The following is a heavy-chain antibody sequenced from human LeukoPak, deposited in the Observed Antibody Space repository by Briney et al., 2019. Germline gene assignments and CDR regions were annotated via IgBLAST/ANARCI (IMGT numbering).Heavy chain of an antibody. D-gene: IGHD1-26*01. V-gene: IGHV3-11*01. J-gene: IGHJ4*02. CDR2: ISSSGSTI. CDR3: AREISGERTYYFDY. CDR1: GFTFSDYY. Sequence: GGSLRLSCAASGFTFSDYYMSWIRQAPGKGLEWVSYISSSGSTIYYADSVKGRFTISRDNAKNSLYLQMNSLRAEDMAVYYCAREISGERTYYFDYWGQGTLVTVSS.